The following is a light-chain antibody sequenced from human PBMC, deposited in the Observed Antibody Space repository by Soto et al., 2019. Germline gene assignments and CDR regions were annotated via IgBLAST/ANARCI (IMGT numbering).Light chain of an antibody. CDR3: QQRLNWPPFT. Sequence: EIVLTQSPATLSLSPGERATLSCRASQSVSSYLAWYQQKPGQAPRLLIYDASNRATGIPARFSGSGSGTDFTLTISSLEPEDSAIYYCQQRLNWPPFTFGGGTKVEIK. J-gene: IGKJ4*01. V-gene: IGKV3-11*01. CDR1: QSVSSY. CDR2: DAS.